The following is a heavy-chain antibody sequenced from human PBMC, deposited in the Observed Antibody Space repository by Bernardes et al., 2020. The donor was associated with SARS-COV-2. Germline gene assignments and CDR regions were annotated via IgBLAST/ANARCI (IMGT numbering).Heavy chain of an antibody. CDR3: ARGSTVTTSCWFDP. J-gene: IGHJ5*02. CDR1: GFTFSSYS. CDR2: ISSSSSYI. V-gene: IGHV3-21*01. Sequence: GGSLRLSCAASGFTFSSYSMNWVRQAPGTGLAWVSSISSSSSYIYYADSVKGRFTISRDNAKNSLYLQMNSLRAEDTAVYYCARGSTVTTSCWFDPWGQGTLVTVSS. D-gene: IGHD4-4*01.